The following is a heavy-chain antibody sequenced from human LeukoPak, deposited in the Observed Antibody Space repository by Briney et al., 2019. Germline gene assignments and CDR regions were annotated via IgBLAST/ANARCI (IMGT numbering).Heavy chain of an antibody. D-gene: IGHD3-9*01. CDR2: ISGSGGST. V-gene: IGHV3-23*01. Sequence: GGSLRLSCAASGFTFSSYAMSWVRQAPGKGLEWVSAISGSGGSTYYADSVKGRFTISRDNSKNTLYLQMNSLRAEDTAVYYCAKDVTPYDILTGEDYWGQGTLVTVSS. CDR1: GFTFSSYA. CDR3: AKDVTPYDILTGEDY. J-gene: IGHJ4*02.